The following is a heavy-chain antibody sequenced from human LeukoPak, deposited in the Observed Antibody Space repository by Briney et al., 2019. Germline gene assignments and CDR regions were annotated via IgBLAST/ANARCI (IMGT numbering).Heavy chain of an antibody. J-gene: IGHJ4*02. CDR3: ARDYPAISMARVHY. Sequence: GGSLRLSCAASGFTFSSYSLNWVRQAPGKGLEWVSSISSSSSYIYYADSVKGRFTISRDNAKNSLYLQMNSLRAEDTAIYYCARDYPAISMARVHYWGQGTPVTVSS. V-gene: IGHV3-21*01. CDR1: GFTFSSYS. CDR2: ISSSSSYI. D-gene: IGHD6-19*01.